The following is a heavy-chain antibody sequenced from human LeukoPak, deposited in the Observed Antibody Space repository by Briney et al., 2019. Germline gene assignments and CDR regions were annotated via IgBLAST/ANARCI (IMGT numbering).Heavy chain of an antibody. Sequence: AIGAGDGNTHYADSVKGRFTISRDNSKNTLYLQMNSLRAEDTAVYYCAKGSSVDWPYYFDYWGQGTLVTVSS. J-gene: IGHJ4*02. CDR3: AKGSSVDWPYYFDY. D-gene: IGHD3-10*01. CDR2: IGAGDGNT. V-gene: IGHV3-23*01.